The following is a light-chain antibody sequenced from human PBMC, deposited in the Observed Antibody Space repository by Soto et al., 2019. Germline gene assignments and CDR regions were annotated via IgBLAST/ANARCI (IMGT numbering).Light chain of an antibody. CDR1: ASDVGGYSY. CDR2: DVN. Sequence: QSALTQPRSVSGSPGQSVTISCTGTASDVGGYSYVSWYQQHPGKVPKLIIYDVNNRPSGVSNRFSGSKSGNTASLTISGLQAEDEADYYCSSFTISRNTVIFGGGTKLTVL. CDR3: SSFTISRNTVI. J-gene: IGLJ2*01. V-gene: IGLV2-14*01.